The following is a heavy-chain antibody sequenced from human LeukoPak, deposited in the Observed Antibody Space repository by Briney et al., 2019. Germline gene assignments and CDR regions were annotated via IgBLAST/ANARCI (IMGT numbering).Heavy chain of an antibody. CDR1: GGTFSSYA. CDR2: IIPIFGTA. J-gene: IGHJ6*03. V-gene: IGHV1-69*06. Sequence: SVKVSCKASGGTFSSYAISWVRQAPGQGLEWMGGIIPIFGTANYAQKFQGRVTITADKSTSTAYMELSSLRSEDTAVYYCARGDCSSTSCRATYYYYYYMDVWGKGTTVTISS. CDR3: ARGDCSSTSCRATYYYYYYMDV. D-gene: IGHD2-2*01.